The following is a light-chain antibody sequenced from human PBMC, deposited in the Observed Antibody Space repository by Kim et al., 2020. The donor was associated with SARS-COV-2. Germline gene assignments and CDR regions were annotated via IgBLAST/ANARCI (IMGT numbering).Light chain of an antibody. J-gene: IGKJ2*03. CDR2: AAS. Sequence: SAAVGDRVIITCRASQSISSYLNWYQQKPGKAPKLLIYAASSLQSGVPSRFSGSGSGTDFTLTISSLQPEDFATYYCQQSYSTPYSFGQGTKLEI. V-gene: IGKV1-39*01. CDR3: QQSYSTPYS. CDR1: QSISSY.